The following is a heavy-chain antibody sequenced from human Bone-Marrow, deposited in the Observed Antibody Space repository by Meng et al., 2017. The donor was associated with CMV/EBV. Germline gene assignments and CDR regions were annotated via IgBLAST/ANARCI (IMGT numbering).Heavy chain of an antibody. CDR1: GFTVSSNY. CDR2: IKQDVSEK. Sequence: GESLKISCAASGFTVSSNYMSWVRQAPGKGLEWVANIKQDVSEKYYVDSVRGRFTISRDNAENSLYLQMNSLRAEDTAVYYCARDRRDYDFWSHHYEYYFDFWGQGTLVTVSS. D-gene: IGHD3-3*01. V-gene: IGHV3-7*01. CDR3: ARDRRDYDFWSHHYEYYFDF. J-gene: IGHJ4*02.